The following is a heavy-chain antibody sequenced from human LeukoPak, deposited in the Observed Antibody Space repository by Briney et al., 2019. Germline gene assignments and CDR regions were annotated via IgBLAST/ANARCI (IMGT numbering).Heavy chain of an antibody. CDR3: ARGQPPVAGIIYYYYYYMDV. J-gene: IGHJ6*03. Sequence: SETLSLTCTVSGYSISSGYYWGWIRQPPGKGLEWIGSIYHSGSTYYNPSLKSRVTISVDTSKNQFSLKLSSVTAADTAVYYCARGQPPVAGIIYYYYYYMDVWGKGTTVTVSS. CDR1: GYSISSGYY. V-gene: IGHV4-38-2*02. D-gene: IGHD6-19*01. CDR2: IYHSGST.